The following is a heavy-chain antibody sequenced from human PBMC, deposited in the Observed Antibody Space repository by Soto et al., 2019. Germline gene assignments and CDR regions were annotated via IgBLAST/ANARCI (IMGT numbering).Heavy chain of an antibody. CDR2: IYPGDSDT. CDR3: ARHSPTFTIFGVHYYMDV. Sequence: RGESLKISCKGSGYSFTSYWIGWVRQMPGKGLEWMGIIYPGDSDTRYSPSFQGQVTISADKSISTAYLQWSSLKASDTAMYYCARHSPTFTIFGVHYYMDVWGKGTTVTVSS. J-gene: IGHJ6*03. V-gene: IGHV5-51*01. D-gene: IGHD3-3*01. CDR1: GYSFTSYW.